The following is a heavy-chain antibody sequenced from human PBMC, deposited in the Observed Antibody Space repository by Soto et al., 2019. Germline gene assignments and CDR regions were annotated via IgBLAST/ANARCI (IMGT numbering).Heavy chain of an antibody. CDR3: ARGWGIAAPGPNWFDP. V-gene: IGHV1-2*02. CDR2: INPNSGGT. Sequence: ASVKVSCKASGYSLSGYYLHWVRQAPGQGPEWMGWINPNSGGTKYVQKFQGGVTMTRDTSISTVYLELSRLRSDDTAVYYCARGWGIAAPGPNWFDPWGQGTLVTVSS. J-gene: IGHJ5*02. D-gene: IGHD6-13*01. CDR1: GYSLSGYY.